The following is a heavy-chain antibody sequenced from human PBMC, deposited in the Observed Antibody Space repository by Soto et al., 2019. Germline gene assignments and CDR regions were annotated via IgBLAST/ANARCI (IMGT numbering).Heavy chain of an antibody. CDR1: GYTFTIYD. J-gene: IGHJ6*02. D-gene: IGHD3-3*01. Sequence: ASVKVSCKASGYTFTIYDINWVRQATGQGLEWMGWMNPNSGKTDYAQKFQGRVTMTRNNSTSTAYMELSSLRSEDTAVYYCARDYDFWSGYGPNGMDVWGQGTTVTVSS. CDR3: ARDYDFWSGYGPNGMDV. V-gene: IGHV1-8*01. CDR2: MNPNSGKT.